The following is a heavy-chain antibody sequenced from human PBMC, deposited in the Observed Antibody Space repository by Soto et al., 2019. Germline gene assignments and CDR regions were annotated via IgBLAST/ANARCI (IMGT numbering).Heavy chain of an antibody. CDR2: ISAYNGNT. D-gene: IGHD3-22*01. Sequence: ASVKVSCKASGYTFTSYGISWVRQAPGQGLEWMGWISAYNGNTNYAQKFQGRVTITADESTSTAYMELSSLRSEDTAVYYCASAHSGLVVTNWGQGTLVTVSS. V-gene: IGHV1-18*04. J-gene: IGHJ4*02. CDR1: GYTFTSYG. CDR3: ASAHSGLVVTN.